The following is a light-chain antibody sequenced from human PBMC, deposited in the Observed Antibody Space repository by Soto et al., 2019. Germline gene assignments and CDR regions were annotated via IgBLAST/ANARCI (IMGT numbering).Light chain of an antibody. CDR2: EIN. CDR1: SSNIGNNY. V-gene: IGLV1-51*02. Sequence: QSVLTQPPSVSAAPGQKVTISCSGSSSNIGNNYLSWYKQLPGTAPKLLIYEINKRPSGIPARFSGSKSGTSATLGITGLQTGDEADYYCGTWDSSLSAVYVFGTGTKLTVL. CDR3: GTWDSSLSAVYV. J-gene: IGLJ1*01.